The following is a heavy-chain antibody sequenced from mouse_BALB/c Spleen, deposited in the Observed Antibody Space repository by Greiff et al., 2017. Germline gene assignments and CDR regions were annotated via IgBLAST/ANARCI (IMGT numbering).Heavy chain of an antibody. CDR1: GFTFSSYT. D-gene: IGHD2-4*01. V-gene: IGHV5-12-2*01. Sequence: EVQLVESGGGLVQPGGSLKLSCAASGFTFSSYTMSWVRQTPEKRLEWVAYISNGGGSTYYPDTVKGRFTISRDNAKNTLYLQMSSLKSEDTAMYYCATIYYDYGAFAYWGQGTLVTVSA. CDR2: ISNGGGST. J-gene: IGHJ3*01. CDR3: ATIYYDYGAFAY.